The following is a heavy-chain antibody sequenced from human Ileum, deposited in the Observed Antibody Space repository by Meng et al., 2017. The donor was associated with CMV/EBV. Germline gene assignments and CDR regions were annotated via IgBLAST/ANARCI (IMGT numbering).Heavy chain of an antibody. Sequence: CTTSGSNFPAYYVHWVRQSPGQGLEWMGRINPNTGGASYSQKFQDRVAITSDLSLRTVYMEMSSLTSDDTALYYCARDTSSGYYFHYWGRGTLVTVSS. CDR2: INPNTGGA. CDR1: GSNFPAYY. D-gene: IGHD3-22*01. J-gene: IGHJ4*01. V-gene: IGHV1-2*06. CDR3: ARDTSSGYYFHY.